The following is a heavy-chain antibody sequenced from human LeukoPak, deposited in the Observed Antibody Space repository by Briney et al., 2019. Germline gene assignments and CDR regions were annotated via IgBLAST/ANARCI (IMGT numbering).Heavy chain of an antibody. Sequence: SETLSLTCTVPGGSVSSGSYYWSWIRQPPGKGLEWIGYIYYSGSTNYNPSLKSRVTISVDTSKNQFSLKLSSVTAADTAVYYCAGGVLGYCSGGSCYSRTSAWYYGMDVWGQGTTVTVSS. CDR2: IYYSGST. D-gene: IGHD2-15*01. V-gene: IGHV4-61*01. CDR1: GGSVSSGSYY. CDR3: AGGVLGYCSGGSCYSRTSAWYYGMDV. J-gene: IGHJ6*02.